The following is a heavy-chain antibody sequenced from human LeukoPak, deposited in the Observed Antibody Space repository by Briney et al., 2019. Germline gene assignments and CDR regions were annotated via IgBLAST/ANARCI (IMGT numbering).Heavy chain of an antibody. D-gene: IGHD1-7*01. J-gene: IGHJ5*02. CDR3: AREAWAGTLSGWFDP. CDR1: GGPITRGGYY. CDR2: IFSSGST. Sequence: SQTLSLTCSVSGGPITRGGYYWSWIRHLPGKGLEWIGYIFSSGSTSYNPSLRSRVTVSFVTSKNQFFLNLSSVTAADTAIYYCAREAWAGTLSGWFDPWGQGTLVTVSS. V-gene: IGHV4-31*03.